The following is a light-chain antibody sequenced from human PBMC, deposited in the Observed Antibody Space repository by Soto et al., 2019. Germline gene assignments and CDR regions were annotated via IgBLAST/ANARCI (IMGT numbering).Light chain of an antibody. CDR1: SSDVGYYNY. Sequence: QSVLTQPASVSGSPGQSITISCTGTSSDVGYYNYVSWYQHHPGKVPKLMIYEVSNRPSGVSNRFSGSKSGNTASLTISGLLAEDEADYYCSSYTTSSTHVFGGGTTLTVL. V-gene: IGLV2-14*01. J-gene: IGLJ3*02. CDR3: SSYTTSSTHV. CDR2: EVS.